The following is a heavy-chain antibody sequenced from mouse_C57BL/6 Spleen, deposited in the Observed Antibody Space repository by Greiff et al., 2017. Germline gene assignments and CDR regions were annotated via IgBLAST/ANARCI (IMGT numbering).Heavy chain of an antibody. J-gene: IGHJ2*01. CDR1: GFTFSDYY. V-gene: IGHV5-16*01. CDR3: ARERDSSSFDY. Sequence: EVQLQESEGGLVQPGSSMKLSCTASGFTFSDYYMAWVRQVPEKGLEWVANINYDGSSTYYLDSLKSRFIISRDNAKNILYLQMSSLKSEDTATYYCARERDSSSFDYWGQGTTLTVSS. CDR2: INYDGSST. D-gene: IGHD3-2*02.